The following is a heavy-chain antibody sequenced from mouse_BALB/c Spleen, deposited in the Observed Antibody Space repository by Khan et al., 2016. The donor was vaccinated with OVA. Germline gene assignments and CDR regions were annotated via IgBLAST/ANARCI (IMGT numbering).Heavy chain of an antibody. J-gene: IGHJ2*01. V-gene: IGHV1-20*02. CDR2: INPHIGET. Sequence: DVQLVESGPELVKPGASVKISCKASGYSFTGYFMNWVMQSHGKSLEWIGRINPHIGETFYNQKFKGKAILTVDESSSTVHMELRSLASEDSAVYYCARKNGSDFDYWGQGTTLTVSS. CDR3: ARKNGSDFDY. CDR1: GYSFTGYF. D-gene: IGHD1-1*01.